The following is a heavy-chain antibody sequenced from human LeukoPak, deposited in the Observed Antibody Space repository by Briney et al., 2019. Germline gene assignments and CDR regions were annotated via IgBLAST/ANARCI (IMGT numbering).Heavy chain of an antibody. CDR1: GFTFDDYA. CDR2: ISWNSGSI. D-gene: IGHD1-7*01. CDR3: ARGNWNYVGNWFDP. V-gene: IGHV3-9*01. Sequence: PGGSLRLSCAASGFTFDDYAMHWVRQAPGKGLEWVSGISWNSGSIGYADSVKGRFTISRDNAKNSLYLQMNSLRAEDTALYYCARGNWNYVGNWFDPWGQGTLVTVSS. J-gene: IGHJ5*02.